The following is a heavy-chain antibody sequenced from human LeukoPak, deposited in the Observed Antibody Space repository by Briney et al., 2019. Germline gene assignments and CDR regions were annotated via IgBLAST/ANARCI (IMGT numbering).Heavy chain of an antibody. CDR2: ISWDSGSI. CDR3: AKIYYDSSGYYSGYFDY. V-gene: IGHV3-9*01. J-gene: IGHJ4*02. Sequence: GGSLRLSCAASGFTLDDYAMHWVRQAPGKGLEGVSGISWDSGSIGYADSVKGRFTISRDNAKNSLYMQMNSLRAEDTALYYCAKIYYDSSGYYSGYFDYWGQETLVTVSS. CDR1: GFTLDDYA. D-gene: IGHD3-22*01.